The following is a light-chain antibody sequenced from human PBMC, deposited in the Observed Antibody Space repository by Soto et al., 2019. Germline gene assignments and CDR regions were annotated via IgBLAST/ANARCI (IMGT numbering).Light chain of an antibody. V-gene: IGKV3-15*01. Sequence: IVLTPSPATLSFSPGKIAPLPCRASQNISNYLIWYQQKPGQAPRLLIYGSSTRATGVPPRFSGSASGTEFTLTISSLQSEDFGVYYCQQYNDWPRNFGQGTRLEIK. CDR2: GSS. CDR3: QQYNDWPRN. CDR1: QNISNY. J-gene: IGKJ5*01.